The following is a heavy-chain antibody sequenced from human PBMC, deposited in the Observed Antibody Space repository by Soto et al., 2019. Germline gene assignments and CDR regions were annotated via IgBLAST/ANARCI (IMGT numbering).Heavy chain of an antibody. Sequence: EVQLLEAGGGLVQPGGSLRLSCAASGFSFRNYGMSWVRQAPGKGLEWLSAIIGNGDTTYYADSVRGRFTISRDNSKNTLYLQLNDLGAEDTAIYSCAKDYDYGDSLPVAYWGQGTLVTVSS. CDR3: AKDYDYGDSLPVAY. CDR2: IIGNGDTT. D-gene: IGHD4-17*01. CDR1: GFSFRNYG. V-gene: IGHV3-23*01. J-gene: IGHJ4*02.